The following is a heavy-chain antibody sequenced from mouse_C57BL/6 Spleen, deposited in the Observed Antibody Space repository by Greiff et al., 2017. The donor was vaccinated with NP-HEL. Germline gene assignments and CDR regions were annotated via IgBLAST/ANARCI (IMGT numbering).Heavy chain of an antibody. V-gene: IGHV5-17*01. CDR3: ARSASIYYGYDDGGYYFDY. CDR1: GFTFSDYG. D-gene: IGHD2-2*01. Sequence: EVKLVESGGGLVKPGGSLKLSCAASGFTFSDYGMHWVRQAPEKGLEWVAYISSGSSTIYYADTVKGRFTISRDNATNTLFLQLTSLRSEDTAMYYGARSASIYYGYDDGGYYFDYWGQGTTLTVSS. CDR2: ISSGSSTI. J-gene: IGHJ2*01.